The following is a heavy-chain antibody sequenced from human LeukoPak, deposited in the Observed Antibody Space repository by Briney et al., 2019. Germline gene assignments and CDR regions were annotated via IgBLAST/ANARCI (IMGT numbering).Heavy chain of an antibody. CDR3: ARDSGQYNYGHFDY. J-gene: IGHJ4*02. CDR1: AFTFDDYA. Sequence: HSGVSLRLSCAASAFTFDDYAMSWVRQAPGKGLEWVSLISADGGSTNYADSVKGRFTISRDNSKNSLYLQMDSLRTEDTALYYCARDSGQYNYGHFDYWGQGTLVTVSS. V-gene: IGHV3-43*02. CDR2: ISADGGST. D-gene: IGHD5-18*01.